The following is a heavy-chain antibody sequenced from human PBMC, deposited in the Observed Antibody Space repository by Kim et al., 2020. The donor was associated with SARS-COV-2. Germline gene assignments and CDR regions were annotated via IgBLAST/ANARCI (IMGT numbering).Heavy chain of an antibody. CDR2: IKSKTEGGTT. CDR1: GFTFSNAW. D-gene: IGHD4-17*01. CDR3: TTDREIDYGDYAWFDY. Sequence: GGSLRLSCAASGFTFSNAWMSWVRQAPGKGLEWVGRIKSKTEGGTTDYAAPVKGRFTISRDDSKNTLYLQMNSLKTEDTAVYYCTTDREIDYGDYAWFDYWGQGTLVTVSS. V-gene: IGHV3-15*01. J-gene: IGHJ4*02.